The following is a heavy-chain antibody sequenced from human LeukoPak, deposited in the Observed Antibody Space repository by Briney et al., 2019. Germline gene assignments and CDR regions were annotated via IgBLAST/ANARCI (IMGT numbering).Heavy chain of an antibody. V-gene: IGHV3-30-3*01. J-gene: IGHJ6*02. CDR3: ARDHGYYYYGMDV. Sequence: GGSLRLSCAASGLTFSSYPMHWVRQAPGKGLEWVAVISYDGSNKYYADSVKGRFTVSRDNSKNTLYLQMNSLRAEDTAVYYCARDHGYYYYGMDVWGQGTTVTVSS. CDR1: GLTFSSYP. CDR2: ISYDGSNK.